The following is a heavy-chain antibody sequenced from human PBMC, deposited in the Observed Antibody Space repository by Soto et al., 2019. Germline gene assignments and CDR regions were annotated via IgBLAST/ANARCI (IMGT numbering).Heavy chain of an antibody. CDR2: IIPILGIA. Sequence: GASVKVSCKASGGTFSSYTISWVRQAPGQGLEWMGRIIPILGIANYAQKFQGRVTITADKSTSTAYMELSSLRSEDTAVYYCARDGCSGGSCYSDLDYWGQGTLVTVSS. V-gene: IGHV1-69*04. D-gene: IGHD2-15*01. CDR1: GGTFSSYT. J-gene: IGHJ4*02. CDR3: ARDGCSGGSCYSDLDY.